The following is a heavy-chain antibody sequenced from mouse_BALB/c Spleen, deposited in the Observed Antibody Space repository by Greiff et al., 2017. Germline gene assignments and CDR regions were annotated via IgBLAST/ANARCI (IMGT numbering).Heavy chain of an antibody. Sequence: VKLQESGAELAKPGASVKMSCKASGYTFTSYWMHWVKQRPGQGLEWIGYINPSTGYTEYNQKFKDKATLTADKSSSTAYMQLSSLTSEDSAVYYCARSEPGFAYWGQGTLVTVSA. CDR1: GYTFTSYW. CDR3: ARSEPGFAY. CDR2: INPSTGYT. V-gene: IGHV1-7*01. J-gene: IGHJ3*01.